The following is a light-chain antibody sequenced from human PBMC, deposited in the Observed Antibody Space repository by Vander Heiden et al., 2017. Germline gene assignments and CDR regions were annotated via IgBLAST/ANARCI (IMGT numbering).Light chain of an antibody. V-gene: IGLV3-1*01. CDR1: KSGDKY. CDR3: QAWDSSTVV. CDR2: QGS. Sequence: SSELTQPPSVSVSPGQTASIPCTGDKSGDKYACWYQQTPAQSPMLVICQGSKRPSGIPERFSGSNSGNTATLTISGTHAMDEADYYCQAWDSSTVVFGGGTKLTVL. J-gene: IGLJ2*01.